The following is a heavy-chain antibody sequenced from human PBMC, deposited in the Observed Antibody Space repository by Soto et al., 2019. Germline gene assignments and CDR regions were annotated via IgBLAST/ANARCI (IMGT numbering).Heavy chain of an antibody. CDR3: ASLGGSGWANFDY. Sequence: RVCRAAAGGTCGNYGGRWIRKNPGKGLEWVAVTGYDGSNKYYADSVKGRFTISRDNSKNTLYLQMNSLRAEDTAVYYCASLGGSGWANFDYWGQGTLVTVSS. CDR2: TGYDGSNK. V-gene: IGHV3-33*01. D-gene: IGHD6-19*01. CDR1: GGTCGNYG. J-gene: IGHJ4*02.